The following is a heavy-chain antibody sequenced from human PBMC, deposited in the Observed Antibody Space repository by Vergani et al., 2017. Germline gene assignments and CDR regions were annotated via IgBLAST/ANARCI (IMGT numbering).Heavy chain of an antibody. D-gene: IGHD5-24*01. CDR1: GFTFSSHA. J-gene: IGHJ4*02. CDR2: IKNTGDST. Sequence: EVQLLQSEGAVVQPGGSLRLSCVASGFTFSSHAMIWVRQGPGQGLEWVSSIKNTGDSTHYADSVKGRFTISRDNSKNTLYLQMNSLRVEDTAVYYCGRGSDNYNWGQGTVVTVSS. CDR3: GRGSDNYN. V-gene: IGHV3-23*01.